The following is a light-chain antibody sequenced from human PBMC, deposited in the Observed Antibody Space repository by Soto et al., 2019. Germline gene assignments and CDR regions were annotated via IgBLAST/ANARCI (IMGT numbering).Light chain of an antibody. CDR2: EGS. V-gene: IGLV2-23*01. Sequence: QSVLTQPASVSGSPGQSITIPCTGTSSDVGSYNLVSWYQQHPGKAPKLMFYEGSKRPSGVSNRFSGSKSGNTASLTISGLPAEDEADYYCCSYAGSSTLVLGGGTKLTVL. J-gene: IGLJ2*01. CDR3: CSYAGSSTLV. CDR1: SSDVGSYNL.